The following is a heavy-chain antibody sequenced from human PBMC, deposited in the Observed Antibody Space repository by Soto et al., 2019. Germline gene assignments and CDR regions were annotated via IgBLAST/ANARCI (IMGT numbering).Heavy chain of an antibody. J-gene: IGHJ6*02. CDR2: IYPGDSDT. V-gene: IGHV5-51*01. CDR3: ARLYCSSTSCQAYYYYGMDV. CDR1: GYSFTSYW. Sequence: GESLKISCNGSGYSFTSYWICWVRQMPWKGLEWMGIIYPGDSDTRYSPSFQGQVTISADKSISTAYLQWSSLKASDTATYYCARLYCSSTSCQAYYYYGMDVWGQGTTVTVSS. D-gene: IGHD2-2*01.